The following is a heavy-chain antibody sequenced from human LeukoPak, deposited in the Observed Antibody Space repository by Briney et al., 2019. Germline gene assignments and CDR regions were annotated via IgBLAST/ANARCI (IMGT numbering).Heavy chain of an antibody. CDR3: ARDRGSFYDRWDYFDY. Sequence: GASVKVSCKAPGGIISSYAISWMRQAPGQGLEWMGGIIPISGITNDAQKFQGRVTITADDSTNTAYMELSSLRSEDTAVYYCARDRGSFYDRWDYFDYWGQGTLVTVSS. J-gene: IGHJ4*02. D-gene: IGHD1-26*01. V-gene: IGHV1-69*13. CDR2: IIPISGIT. CDR1: GGIISSYA.